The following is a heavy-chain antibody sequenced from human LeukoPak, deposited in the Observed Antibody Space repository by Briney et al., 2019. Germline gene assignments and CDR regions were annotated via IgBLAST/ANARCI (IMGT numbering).Heavy chain of an antibody. J-gene: IGHJ4*02. D-gene: IGHD4-17*01. CDR1: AFTVGTNF. CDR3: ARVTGTYFDY. V-gene: IGHV3-66*01. CDR2: IYTGVNT. Sequence: GGSLRLSCAASAFTVGTNFMSWVRQAPGKGLEWVSVIYTGVNTFYADSVKGRFTISRDNSKNTLYLQMNSLRTEDTAVHYCARVTGTYFDYWGQGTLVTASS.